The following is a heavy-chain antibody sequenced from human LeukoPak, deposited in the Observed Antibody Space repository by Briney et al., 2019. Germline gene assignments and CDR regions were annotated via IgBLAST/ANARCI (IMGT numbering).Heavy chain of an antibody. V-gene: IGHV1-8*03. CDR1: GYTFTSYD. Sequence: GASVKVSCKASGYTFTSYDINWVRQATGQGLEWMGWMNPNSGNTGYAQKFQGRVTITRNTSISTAYMELSSLRSEDTAVYYCAIRYYDFWSGYSEIFDYWGQGTLVTVSS. J-gene: IGHJ4*02. CDR3: AIRYYDFWSGYSEIFDY. D-gene: IGHD3-3*01. CDR2: MNPNSGNT.